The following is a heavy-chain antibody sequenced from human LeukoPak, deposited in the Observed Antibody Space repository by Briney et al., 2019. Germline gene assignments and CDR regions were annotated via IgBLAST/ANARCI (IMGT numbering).Heavy chain of an antibody. J-gene: IGHJ6*03. CDR2: MNPNNGRT. CDR1: GYTFINYD. Sequence: ASVKVSCKASGYTFINYDINWVRQATEQGLEWMGWMNPNNGRTGYAQKFQGRVTMTRNSSISTAYMELNTLTSDDTAVYYCARGSWITGTASYYYHMDVWGKGTTVTVSS. V-gene: IGHV1-8*01. D-gene: IGHD1-7*01. CDR3: ARGSWITGTASYYYHMDV.